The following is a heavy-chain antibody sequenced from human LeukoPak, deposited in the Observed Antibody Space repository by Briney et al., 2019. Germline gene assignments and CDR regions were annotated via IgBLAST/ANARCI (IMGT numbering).Heavy chain of an antibody. Sequence: SETLSLTCTVSGYSISSGNYWDWIRQPPGKGLEWIGCIYYSGSTNYNPSLQSRVTISVDTSKNQFSLKLSSVTAADTAVYYCARGEMATIEDAFDIWGQGTMVTVSS. V-gene: IGHV4-38-2*02. J-gene: IGHJ3*02. CDR3: ARGEMATIEDAFDI. CDR1: GYSISSGNY. D-gene: IGHD5-24*01. CDR2: IYYSGST.